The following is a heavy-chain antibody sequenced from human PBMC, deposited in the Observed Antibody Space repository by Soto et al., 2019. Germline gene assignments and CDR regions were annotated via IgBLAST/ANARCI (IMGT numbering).Heavy chain of an antibody. D-gene: IGHD2-2*01. J-gene: IGHJ6*02. CDR1: GYTFTSYG. Sequence: QVQLVQSGAEVKKPGASVKVSCKASGYTFTSYGISWVRQAPGQGLEWMGWISAYNGNTNYAQKLQGRVTMTTDTSTSTADMELRSLRSDDTAVYYCARVRIGGYCSSTSCYRALYYYYGMDVWGQGTTVTVSS. CDR3: ARVRIGGYCSSTSCYRALYYYYGMDV. CDR2: ISAYNGNT. V-gene: IGHV1-18*01.